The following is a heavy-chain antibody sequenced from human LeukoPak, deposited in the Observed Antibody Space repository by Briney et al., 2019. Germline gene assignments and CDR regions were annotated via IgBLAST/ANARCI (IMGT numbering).Heavy chain of an antibody. CDR2: IYYSGST. CDR3: ARVIRLNWFDP. V-gene: IGHV4-39*07. Sequence: SETLSLTCTVSGGSISSSSYYWGWIRQPPGKGLEWIGSIYYSGSTYHNPSLKSRVTISVDTSKNQFSLKLSSVTAADTAVYYCARVIRLNWFDPWGQGTLVTVSS. D-gene: IGHD2/OR15-2a*01. CDR1: GGSISSSSYY. J-gene: IGHJ5*02.